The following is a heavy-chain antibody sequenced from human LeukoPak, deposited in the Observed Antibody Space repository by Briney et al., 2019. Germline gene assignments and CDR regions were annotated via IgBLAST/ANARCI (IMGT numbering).Heavy chain of an antibody. J-gene: IGHJ4*02. V-gene: IGHV3-30*18. CDR3: AKTDYGGNIDY. Sequence: GRSLRLSCAASGFTFSSYGMHWVRQAPGKGLEWVAVISYDGSNKYYADSVKGRFTISSDNSKNTLYLQMNSLRAEDTAVYYCAKTDYGGNIDYWGQGTLVTVSS. CDR1: GFTFSSYG. D-gene: IGHD4-23*01. CDR2: ISYDGSNK.